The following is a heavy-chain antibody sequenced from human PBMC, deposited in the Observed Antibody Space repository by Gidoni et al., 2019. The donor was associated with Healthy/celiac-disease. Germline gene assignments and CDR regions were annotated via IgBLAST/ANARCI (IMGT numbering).Heavy chain of an antibody. J-gene: IGHJ6*02. Sequence: EVQLVESGGGLVQPGGSLRLSCAASGFTFSRYAMHWVRQAPGEGLEYVSAISSNGCSTYYANSVKGRFTISRDNSKNTLYLQMGSLRAEDMAVYYCARGLKRGYSYGSPYYGMDVWGQGTTVTVSS. D-gene: IGHD5-18*01. V-gene: IGHV3-64*01. CDR2: ISSNGCST. CDR1: GFTFSRYA. CDR3: ARGLKRGYSYGSPYYGMDV.